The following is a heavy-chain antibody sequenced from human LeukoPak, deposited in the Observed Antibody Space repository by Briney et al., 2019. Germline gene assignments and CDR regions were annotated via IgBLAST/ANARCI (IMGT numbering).Heavy chain of an antibody. CDR3: ARGPDCSGGSCTDRPFDY. CDR1: GGSFSGYY. CDR2: INHSGST. D-gene: IGHD2-15*01. V-gene: IGHV4-34*01. J-gene: IGHJ4*02. Sequence: PSETLPLTCAAYGGSFSGYYWSWIRQPPGKGLEWIGEINHSGSTNSNPSLKSRVTISIDTSKNQFSLNLSSVTAADTAVYYCARGPDCSGGSCTDRPFDYWDQGTLVTVSS.